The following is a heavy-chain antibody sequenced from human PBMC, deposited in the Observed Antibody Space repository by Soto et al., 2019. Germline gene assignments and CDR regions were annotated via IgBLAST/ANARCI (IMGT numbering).Heavy chain of an antibody. CDR3: ARDPATYYYGSGSYYYYYYGMDV. V-gene: IGHV1-18*04. CDR2: ISAYNGNT. J-gene: IGHJ6*02. D-gene: IGHD3-10*01. CDR1: GYTFTSYG. Sequence: ASVKVSCKASGYTFTSYGISWVRQAPGQGLEWMGWISAYNGNTNYAQKLQGRVTMTTDTSTSTAYMELRSLRSGDTAVYYCARDPATYYYGSGSYYYYYYGMDVWGQGTTVTVSS.